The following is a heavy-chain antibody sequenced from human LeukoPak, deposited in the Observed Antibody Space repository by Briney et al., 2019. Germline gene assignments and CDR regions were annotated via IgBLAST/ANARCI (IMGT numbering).Heavy chain of an antibody. V-gene: IGHV1-46*01. CDR2: INPSGGST. CDR3: AREAYDEGDYYDSSGLGDY. CDR1: GYTFTSYY. J-gene: IGHJ4*02. Sequence: GASVKVSCKASGYTFTSYYMHWVRQAPGQGLEWMGIINPSGGSTSYAQKFQGRVTMTRDTSTSTVYMELSSLRSEDTAVYYCAREAYDEGDYYDSSGLGDYWGQGTLVTVSS. D-gene: IGHD3-22*01.